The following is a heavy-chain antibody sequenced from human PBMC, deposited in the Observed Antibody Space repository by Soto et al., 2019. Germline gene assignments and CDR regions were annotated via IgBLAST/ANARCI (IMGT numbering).Heavy chain of an antibody. V-gene: IGHV4-39*01. D-gene: IGHD4-17*01. Sequence: PSETLSVTCSILGDSISGTRFYWGWVRQSPEKGLEWIGSISHDFHAYYNPSLKSRVTLFADTSRNQFSIVMKYVNVADTALYFCARQVYGDYLEGNWFELWCQGALFTVSS. J-gene: IGHJ5*02. CDR3: ARQVYGDYLEGNWFEL. CDR1: GDSISGTRFY. CDR2: ISHDFHA.